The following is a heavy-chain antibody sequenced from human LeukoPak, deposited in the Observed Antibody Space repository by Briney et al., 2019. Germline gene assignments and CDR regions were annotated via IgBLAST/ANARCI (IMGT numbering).Heavy chain of an antibody. CDR1: GYTFINHY. CDR3: ARGITQGFDH. V-gene: IGHV1-46*01. D-gene: IGHD1-20*01. Sequence: ASVKISCKPSGYTFINHYIHWVRQAPGQGLEWMGVVRPGDGRTSYAQNFQGRVSMTTDTSTSTAYMELRSLRSEDTAVYYCARGITQGFDHWGQGTLVTVSS. CDR2: VRPGDGRT. J-gene: IGHJ4*02.